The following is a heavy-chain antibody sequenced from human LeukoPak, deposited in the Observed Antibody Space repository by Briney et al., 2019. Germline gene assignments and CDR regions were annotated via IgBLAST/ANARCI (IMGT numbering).Heavy chain of an antibody. CDR1: GFTFSSYA. Sequence: PGGSLRLSCAASGFTFSSYAMSWVRQAPGKGLEWVSAISGSGGSTYYADSVKGRFTISRDNSKNTLYLQMYSLRAEDTAVYYCAKDEVVYYYGSGSNWFDPWGQGTLVTVSS. CDR3: AKDEVVYYYGSGSNWFDP. CDR2: ISGSGGST. J-gene: IGHJ5*02. V-gene: IGHV3-23*01. D-gene: IGHD3-10*01.